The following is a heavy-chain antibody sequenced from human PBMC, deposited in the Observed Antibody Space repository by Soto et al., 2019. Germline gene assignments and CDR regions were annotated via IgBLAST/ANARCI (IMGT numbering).Heavy chain of an antibody. CDR2: IYPGDSDT. CDR3: SIDGLSSSSYFDY. D-gene: IGHD6-6*01. J-gene: IGHJ4*02. Sequence: GESLKISCKGSGYSFTDYWIGWVRQMPGKGLEWMGIIYPGDSDTKYSPSFQGQVTMSADKSISTAYLQWNSLKASDTAMYYFSIDGLSSSSYFDYWGQGTLVTSPQ. CDR1: GYSFTDYW. V-gene: IGHV5-51*01.